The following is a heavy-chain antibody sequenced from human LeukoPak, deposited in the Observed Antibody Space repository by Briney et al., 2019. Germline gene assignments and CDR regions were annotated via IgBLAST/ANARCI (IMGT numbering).Heavy chain of an antibody. D-gene: IGHD3-16*02. J-gene: IGHJ4*02. CDR3: ARSPDYDYVWGSYRYDY. V-gene: IGHV4-4*07. CDR2: IYTSGST. Sequence: SETLSPTCTVSGGSISSYYWSWIRQPAGKGLEWIGRIYTSGSTNYNPSLKSRVTMSVDTSKNQFSLKLNSVTAADTAVYYCARSPDYDYVWGSYRYDYWGQGTLVTVSS. CDR1: GGSISSYY.